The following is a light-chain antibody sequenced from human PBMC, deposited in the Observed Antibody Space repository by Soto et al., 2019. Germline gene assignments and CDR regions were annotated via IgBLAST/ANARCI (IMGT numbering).Light chain of an antibody. J-gene: IGKJ1*01. CDR1: QSVSSSY. V-gene: IGKV3-20*01. CDR3: QQYGSSPTT. Sequence: EIVMTQSPATLSVSPGERATLSCRASQSVSSSYLAWYQQKPGQAPRLLIYGASSRATGIPDRFSGSGSGTDFTLTISRLEPEDFAVYYCQQYGSSPTTFGQATKV. CDR2: GAS.